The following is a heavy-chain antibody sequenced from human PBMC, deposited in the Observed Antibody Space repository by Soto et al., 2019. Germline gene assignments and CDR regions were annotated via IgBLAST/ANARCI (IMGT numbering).Heavy chain of an antibody. V-gene: IGHV4-38-2*02. CDR2: IYHSGTT. CDR1: GDSIISGYY. D-gene: IGHD5-12*01. Sequence: ETLSLTCAVSGDSIISGYYWAWIRQPPGKGLEWIGSIYHSGTTYYNPSLKSRVTISVDTSKNQFSLKLSSVTAADSAVYYCVREAYIGYGHAIDHWGQGTLVTVS. J-gene: IGHJ4*02. CDR3: VREAYIGYGHAIDH.